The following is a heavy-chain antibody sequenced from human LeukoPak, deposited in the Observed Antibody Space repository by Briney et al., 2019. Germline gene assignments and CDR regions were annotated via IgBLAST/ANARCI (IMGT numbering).Heavy chain of an antibody. CDR2: ISGGGDSA. V-gene: IGHV3-23*01. Sequence: PGGSLRLSCAASGFTFSNYAMNWVRQAPGKGPEWVSTISGGGDSAYYADSVKGRFTISRDNSRNTLYLQMNSPRAEDTAVYYCAKDLSSGWYVSDYWGQGTLVTVSS. J-gene: IGHJ4*02. D-gene: IGHD6-19*01. CDR1: GFTFSNYA. CDR3: AKDLSSGWYVSDY.